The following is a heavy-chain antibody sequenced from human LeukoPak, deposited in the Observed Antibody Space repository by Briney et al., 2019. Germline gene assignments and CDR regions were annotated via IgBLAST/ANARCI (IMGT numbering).Heavy chain of an antibody. CDR3: TRDGLRSSGT. CDR2: INWNGGST. J-gene: IGHJ5*02. CDR1: GFTFDGYG. V-gene: IGHV3-20*04. Sequence: GGSLRLSCAASGFTFDGYGMSWVRQAPGKGLEWVSAINWNGGSTGYADSVKGRFTISRDNARNSLYLQMNSLRAEDTALYYCTRDGLRSSGTWGQGTLVTVSS. D-gene: IGHD6-25*01.